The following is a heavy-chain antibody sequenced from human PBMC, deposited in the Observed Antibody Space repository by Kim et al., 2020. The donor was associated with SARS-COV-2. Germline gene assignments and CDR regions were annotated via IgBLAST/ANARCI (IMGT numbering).Heavy chain of an antibody. CDR2: IYHSGST. V-gene: IGHV4-30-2*01. CDR1: GGSISSGCYS. CDR3: ARVGGTIFGGGYLDY. D-gene: IGHD3-3*01. Sequence: SETLSLTCAVSGGSISSGCYSWIWIRPPPGKGLVWIGYIYHSGSTYYNQSLKSRVTISGDRSKNQLSLKLSSVTAADTAVYYCARVGGTIFGGGYLDYWGQGTRVTVAS. J-gene: IGHJ4*02.